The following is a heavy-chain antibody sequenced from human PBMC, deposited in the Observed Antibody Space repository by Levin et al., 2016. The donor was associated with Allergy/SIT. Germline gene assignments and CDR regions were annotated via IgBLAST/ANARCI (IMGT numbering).Heavy chain of an antibody. V-gene: IGHV1-69*13. D-gene: IGHD3-10*01. CDR2: IIPIFGTA. Sequence: SVKVSCKASGGTFSSYAISWVRQAPGQGLEWMGGIIPIFGTANYAQKFQGRVTITADESTSTAYMELSSLRSEDTAVYYCVCYYGSGSYYNVFRGMDVWGQGTTVTVSS. CDR1: GGTFSSYA. J-gene: IGHJ6*02. CDR3: VCYYGSGSYYNVFRGMDV.